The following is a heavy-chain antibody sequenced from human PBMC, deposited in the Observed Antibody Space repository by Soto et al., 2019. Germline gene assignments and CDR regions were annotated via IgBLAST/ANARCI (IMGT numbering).Heavy chain of an antibody. CDR3: ARNMITFGGVIARDAFDI. J-gene: IGHJ3*02. V-gene: IGHV3-21*01. CDR1: GFTFSSYS. CDR2: ISSSSSYI. Sequence: GGSLRLSCAASGFTFSSYSMNWVRQAPGKGLEWVSSISSSSSYIYYADSVKGRFTISRDKAKNSRYLQMNSLRAEDTAVYYCARNMITFGGVIARDAFDIWGQGTMVTVSS. D-gene: IGHD3-16*02.